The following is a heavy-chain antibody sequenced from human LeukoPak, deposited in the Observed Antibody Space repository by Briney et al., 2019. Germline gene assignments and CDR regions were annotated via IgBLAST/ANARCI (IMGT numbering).Heavy chain of an antibody. D-gene: IGHD3-9*01. CDR2: IRSKANSYAT. CDR1: GFTFSGSA. Sequence: PGGSLRLSCAASGFTFSGSAMHWVRQASGKGLEWVGRIRSKANSYATAYAASVKGRFTISRDDSKNTAYLQMNSLKTEDTAVYYCAKDRGYDILTGYYDYWGQGTLVTVSS. CDR3: AKDRGYDILTGYYDY. V-gene: IGHV3-73*01. J-gene: IGHJ4*02.